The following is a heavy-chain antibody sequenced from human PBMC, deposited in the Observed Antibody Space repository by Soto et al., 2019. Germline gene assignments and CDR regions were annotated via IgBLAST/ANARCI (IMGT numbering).Heavy chain of an antibody. CDR3: ARHEGWTGPDQ. Sequence: QVHLQESGPGLVKTSETLSLTCAVSGASIGSGGWWSWVRQPPGKGLEWIAEILHDGNTNYSPSLKSRGTISVDKSQNQFSLNVYSLPAADTAVYYCARHEGWTGPDQWGQGTVVTVSS. CDR2: ILHDGNT. V-gene: IGHV4-4*02. CDR1: GASIGSGGW. J-gene: IGHJ5*02. D-gene: IGHD2-8*02.